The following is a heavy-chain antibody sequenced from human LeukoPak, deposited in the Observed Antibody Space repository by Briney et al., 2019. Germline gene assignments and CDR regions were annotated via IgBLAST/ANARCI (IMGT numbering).Heavy chain of an antibody. Sequence: SETLSLTCTVSGYSIRSGYYWGWIRQHPGKGLEWIGYIYYSGSTYYNPSLKSRVTISVDTSKNQFSLKLSSVTAADTAVYYCARDAGEGQLPRRNWFDPWGQGTLVTVSS. CDR1: GYSIRSGYY. CDR2: IYYSGST. CDR3: ARDAGEGQLPRRNWFDP. D-gene: IGHD2-2*01. J-gene: IGHJ5*02. V-gene: IGHV4-31*03.